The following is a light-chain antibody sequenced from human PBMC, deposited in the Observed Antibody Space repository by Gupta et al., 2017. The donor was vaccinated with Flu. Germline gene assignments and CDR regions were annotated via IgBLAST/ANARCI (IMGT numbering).Light chain of an antibody. CDR3: HAWDSFTASV. Sequence: GGKNIATRNVHWYQQKPGQAPVLIIYRNNNRSSGVPERFSGSKSENTAALTINGAQAGDEADYYCHAWDSFTASVFGGGTKVTVL. J-gene: IGLJ3*02. V-gene: IGLV3-9*01. CDR1: NIATRN. CDR2: RNN.